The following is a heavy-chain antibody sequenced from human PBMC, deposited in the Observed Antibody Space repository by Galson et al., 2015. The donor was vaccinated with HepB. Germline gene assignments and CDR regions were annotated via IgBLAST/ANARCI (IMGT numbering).Heavy chain of an antibody. CDR1: GFTFSGSA. CDR2: IRSKANSYAT. Sequence: SLRLSCAASGFTFSGSAMHWVRQASGKGLEWVGRIRSKANSYATAYAAPVKGRFTISRDDSKNTAYLQMNSLKTEDTAVYYCTRRQEQQPTLYYYYGMDVWGQGTTVTVSS. V-gene: IGHV3-73*01. CDR3: TRRQEQQPTLYYYYGMDV. J-gene: IGHJ6*02. D-gene: IGHD6-13*01.